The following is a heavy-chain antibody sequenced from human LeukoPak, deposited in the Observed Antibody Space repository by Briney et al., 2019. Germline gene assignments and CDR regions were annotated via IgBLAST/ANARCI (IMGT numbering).Heavy chain of an antibody. CDR1: GFTFSSYA. J-gene: IGHJ3*01. Sequence: GGSLRLSCAASGFTFSSYAMSWVRQAPGKGLEWVSAISGSGGSTYYADPVKGRFTISRGNSKNTLYLQMDSLRAEDTAVYYCEGEDGSGPHWGQGTMVTVSS. CDR2: ISGSGGST. V-gene: IGHV3-23*01. CDR3: EGEDGSGPH. D-gene: IGHD3-10*01.